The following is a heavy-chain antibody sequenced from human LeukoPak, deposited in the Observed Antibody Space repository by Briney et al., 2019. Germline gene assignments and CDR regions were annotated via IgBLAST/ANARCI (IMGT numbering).Heavy chain of an antibody. CDR3: ARVTGYMIEDYFDY. D-gene: IGHD3-9*01. CDR1: GGSISSYY. Sequence: SETLSLTCTVSGGSISSYYWSWIRQPAGKGLEWIGRIYTSGSTNYNPSLKGRVTISVDTSKNQLSLKLNSVTAADTAVYYCARVTGYMIEDYFDYWGQGILVTVSS. CDR2: IYTSGST. J-gene: IGHJ4*02. V-gene: IGHV4-4*07.